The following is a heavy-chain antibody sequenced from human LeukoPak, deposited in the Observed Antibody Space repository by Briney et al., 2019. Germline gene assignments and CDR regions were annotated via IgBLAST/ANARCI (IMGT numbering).Heavy chain of an antibody. Sequence: QPGRSLRLSCAASGFTFSSYGMHWVRQAPGKGLEWVAVILYDGSNKYYADSVKGRFTISRDNSKNTLYLQMNSLRAEDTAVYYCAKESRGRAFDIWGQGTMVTVSS. J-gene: IGHJ3*02. CDR1: GFTFSSYG. CDR3: AKESRGRAFDI. V-gene: IGHV3-30*18. CDR2: ILYDGSNK. D-gene: IGHD3-16*01.